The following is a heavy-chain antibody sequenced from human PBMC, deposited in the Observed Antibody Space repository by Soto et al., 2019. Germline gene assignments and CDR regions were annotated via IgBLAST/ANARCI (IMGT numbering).Heavy chain of an antibody. V-gene: IGHV4-61*01. CDR2: IYYSGST. CDR1: GGSVSSGSYY. CDR3: ATTHKYYDFRSGYYRSNWFDP. J-gene: IGHJ5*01. Sequence: SETLSLTCTVSGGSVSSGSYYWSWIRQPPWKGLEWIGYIYYSGSTNYNPSLKSRVTISVDTSKNQFSLKLSSVTAADTAVYYCATTHKYYDFRSGYYRSNWFDPWGQGXLVTVYS. D-gene: IGHD3-3*01.